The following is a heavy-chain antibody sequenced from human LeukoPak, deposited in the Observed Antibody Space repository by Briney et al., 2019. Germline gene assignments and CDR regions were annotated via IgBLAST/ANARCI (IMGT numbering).Heavy chain of an antibody. J-gene: IGHJ6*04. CDR3: ARDKDYYGSGSYSDYYYYGMDV. V-gene: IGHV4-4*02. CDR2: IYHSGST. Sequence: SDTLSLTCAVSGGSISSSNWWSWVRQPPGKGLEWIGEIYHSGSTNYNPSLKSRVTISVDKSKNQFSLKLSSVTAADTAVYYCARDKDYYGSGSYSDYYYYGMDVWGKGTTVTVSS. D-gene: IGHD3-10*01. CDR1: GGSISSSNW.